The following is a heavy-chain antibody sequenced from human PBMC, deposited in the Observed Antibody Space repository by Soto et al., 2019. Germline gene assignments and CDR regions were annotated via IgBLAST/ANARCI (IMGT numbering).Heavy chain of an antibody. CDR1: GYSFTSYW. D-gene: IGHD5-12*01. Sequence: PGESLKISCKGSGYSFTSYWIGWVRQMPGKGLGWMGIIYPGDSDTRYSPSFQGQVTISADKSISTAYLQWSSLKASDTAMYYCARRHTVRGYSGYEYYYYGMDVWGQGTKVTVSS. V-gene: IGHV5-51*01. CDR2: IYPGDSDT. CDR3: ARRHTVRGYSGYEYYYYGMDV. J-gene: IGHJ6*02.